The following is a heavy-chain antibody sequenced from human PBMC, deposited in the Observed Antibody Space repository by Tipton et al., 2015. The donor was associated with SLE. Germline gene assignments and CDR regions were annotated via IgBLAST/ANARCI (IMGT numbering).Heavy chain of an antibody. CDR1: GYSISSGYY. Sequence: TLSLTCAVSGYSISSGYYWGWIRQPPGKGLEWIGSIYHSGSTYYNPSLKSRVPISVDTSKNQFSLKLSSVTAADTAVYYCARDRGGGPTPDAFDILGQGTMVTVSS. V-gene: IGHV4-38-2*02. CDR2: IYHSGST. J-gene: IGHJ3*02. D-gene: IGHD3-10*01. CDR3: ARDRGGGPTPDAFDI.